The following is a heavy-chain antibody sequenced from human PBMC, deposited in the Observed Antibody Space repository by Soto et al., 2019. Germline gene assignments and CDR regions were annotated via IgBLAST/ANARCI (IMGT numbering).Heavy chain of an antibody. CDR1: GGSISSGGYY. Sequence: SETLSLTCTVSGGSISSGGYYWSWIRQHPGKGLEWIGYIYYSGSTYYNPSLKSRVTISVDKSKNQFSLKLSSVTAADTAVYYCARSSPIKYDSSGYYPGYYFDYWGQGTLVTVSS. D-gene: IGHD3-22*01. J-gene: IGHJ4*02. CDR2: IYYSGST. CDR3: ARSSPIKYDSSGYYPGYYFDY. V-gene: IGHV4-31*03.